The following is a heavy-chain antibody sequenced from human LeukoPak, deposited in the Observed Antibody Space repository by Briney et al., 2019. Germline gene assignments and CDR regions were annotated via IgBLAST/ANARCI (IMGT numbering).Heavy chain of an antibody. D-gene: IGHD2-2*02. V-gene: IGHV1-2*02. J-gene: IGHJ6*02. CDR1: GYTFTSYG. CDR3: AREGGNVVVPAAILEYYYYGMDV. CDR2: INPNSGGT. Sequence: ASVKVSCKASGYTFTSYGISWVRQAPGQGLEWMGWINPNSGGTNYAQKFQGRVTMTRDTSISTAYMELSRLRSDDTAVYYCAREGGNVVVPAAILEYYYYGMDVWGQGTTVTVSS.